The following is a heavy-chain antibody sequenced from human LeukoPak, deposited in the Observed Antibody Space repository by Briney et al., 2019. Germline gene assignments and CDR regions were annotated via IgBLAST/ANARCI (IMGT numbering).Heavy chain of an antibody. D-gene: IGHD3-22*01. CDR3: ASGYSAYYFDY. CDR1: GFTFSSYG. V-gene: IGHV3-21*01. Sequence: GRSLRLSCAASGFTFSSYGMHWVRQAPGKGLEWVSSISNSSSYIYYADSVKGRFTISRDNAKNSLYLQMNSLRAEDTAVYYCASGYSAYYFDYWGQGTLVTVSS. J-gene: IGHJ4*02. CDR2: ISNSSSYI.